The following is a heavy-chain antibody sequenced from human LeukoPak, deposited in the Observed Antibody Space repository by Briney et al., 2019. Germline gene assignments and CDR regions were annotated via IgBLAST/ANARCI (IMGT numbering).Heavy chain of an antibody. CDR3: AKEPRPPFRYYYDSSGFSEVFDY. Sequence: GGSLRLSCAASGFTFSSYGMHWVRQAPGKGLEWVAVISYDGSNKYYADSVKGRFTISRDNSKNTLYLQMNSLRAEDTAVYYCAKEPRPPFRYYYDSSGFSEVFDYWGQGTLVTVSS. CDR2: ISYDGSNK. CDR1: GFTFSSYG. D-gene: IGHD3-22*01. J-gene: IGHJ4*02. V-gene: IGHV3-30*18.